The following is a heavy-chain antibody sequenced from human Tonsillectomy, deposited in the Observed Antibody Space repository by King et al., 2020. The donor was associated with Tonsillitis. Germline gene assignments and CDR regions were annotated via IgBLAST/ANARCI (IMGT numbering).Heavy chain of an antibody. Sequence: VQLVESGGGLVQPGGSLRLSCAASGFTFSTYWMSWVRQAPGKGLEWVANIKQDGSEKYYVDSVKGRFTISRDNAKNSLYLQMNSLRAEDTAVYFCASNTYYYDSSGYFDYFDYWGQGTLVTVSS. CDR2: IKQDGSEK. CDR1: GFTFSTYW. CDR3: ASNTYYYDSSGYFDYFDY. D-gene: IGHD3-22*01. J-gene: IGHJ4*02. V-gene: IGHV3-7*01.